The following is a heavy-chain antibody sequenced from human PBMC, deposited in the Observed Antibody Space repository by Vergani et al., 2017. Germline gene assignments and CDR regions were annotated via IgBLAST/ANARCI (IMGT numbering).Heavy chain of an antibody. CDR2: INPSGGST. CDR1: GYTFDSYY. V-gene: IGHV1-46*02. CDR3: AIGYDIMTGQTALDI. Sequence: QVQLVQSGAEVKKPGASVKVSCKASGYTFDSYYMHWVRQAPGQGLEWMGTINPSGGSTNYAQRFQGRVTMTVDTSTRTVYMDLRRLRSEDTAVYYCAIGYDIMTGQTALDIWGQGTMVTVSS. D-gene: IGHD3-9*01. J-gene: IGHJ3*02.